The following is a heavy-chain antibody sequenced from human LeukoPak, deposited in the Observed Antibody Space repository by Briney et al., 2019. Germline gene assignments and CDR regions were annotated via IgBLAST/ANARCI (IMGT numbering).Heavy chain of an antibody. CDR2: IKSDGSST. Sequence: GGSLRLSCAASGFSFSNYWMYWVRQAPGKGLVCISRIKSDGSSTSYADSVKGRFTISRDNAKNTQHLQMNSLRVEDTAVYYCARRSAARSGFDYWGQGTLVSVSS. V-gene: IGHV3-74*01. CDR3: ARRSAARSGFDY. J-gene: IGHJ4*02. D-gene: IGHD6-6*01. CDR1: GFSFSNYW.